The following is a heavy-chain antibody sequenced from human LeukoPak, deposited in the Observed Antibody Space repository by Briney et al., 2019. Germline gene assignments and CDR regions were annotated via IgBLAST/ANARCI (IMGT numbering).Heavy chain of an antibody. CDR3: AKGYDFWIRGDY. J-gene: IGHJ4*02. D-gene: IGHD3-3*01. Sequence: AGGSLRLSCAASGFTFSSYGMHWVRQAPGKGLEWVAFIRYDGSNKYYADSVKGRFPVSRDNSQSTLCRQMLSLRAEDTAVYFCAKGYDFWIRGDYWGQGPLVSVSS. CDR1: GFTFSSYG. V-gene: IGHV3-30*02. CDR2: IRYDGSNK.